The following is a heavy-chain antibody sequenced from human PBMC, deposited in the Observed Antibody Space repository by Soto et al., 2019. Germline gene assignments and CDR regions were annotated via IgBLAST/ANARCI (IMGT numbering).Heavy chain of an antibody. CDR1: GFTFSSYW. J-gene: IGHJ4*02. V-gene: IGHV3-74*01. D-gene: IGHD5-12*01. CDR3: ARDKVIVATTDIDY. Sequence: PGGSLRLSCAASGFTFSSYWMHWARQTPGKGLVWVSRINSDGSSTSYADSVKGRFTISRDNAKNTLYLQMNSLRAEDTAVYYCARDKVIVATTDIDYWGQGTLVTVS. CDR2: INSDGSST.